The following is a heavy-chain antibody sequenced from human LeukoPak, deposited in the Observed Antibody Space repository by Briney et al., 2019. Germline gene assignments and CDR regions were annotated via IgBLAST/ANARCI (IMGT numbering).Heavy chain of an antibody. CDR3: ARESPYCSSTSCFEFDY. Sequence: ASVKVSCKASGYTFTGYYMHWVRQAPGQGLEWMGWINPNSGGTNYAQKFQGRVTMTRDTSISTAHMELSRLRSDDTAVYYCARESPYCSSTSCFEFDYWGQGTLVTVSS. CDR2: INPNSGGT. D-gene: IGHD2-2*01. CDR1: GYTFTGYY. J-gene: IGHJ4*02. V-gene: IGHV1-2*02.